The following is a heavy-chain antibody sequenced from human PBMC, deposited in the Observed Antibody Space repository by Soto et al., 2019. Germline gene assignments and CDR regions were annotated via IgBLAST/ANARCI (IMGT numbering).Heavy chain of an antibody. J-gene: IGHJ6*03. CDR2: IKQDGSEK. D-gene: IGHD3-3*01. Sequence: HPGGSLRLSCAASGFTFSSYWMSWVRQAPGKGLEWVANIKQDGSEKYYVDSVKGRFTISRDNAKNSLYLQMNSLRAEDTAVYYCARPGVFRDYYYYYYMDVWGKGTTVTVSS. V-gene: IGHV3-7*01. CDR1: GFTFSSYW. CDR3: ARPGVFRDYYYYYYMDV.